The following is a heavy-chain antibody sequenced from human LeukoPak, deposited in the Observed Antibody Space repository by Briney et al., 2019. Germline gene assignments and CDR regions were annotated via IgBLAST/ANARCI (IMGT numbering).Heavy chain of an antibody. D-gene: IGHD3-22*01. Sequence: PSETLSLTCAVSGGSISSSNWWSWVRQPPGKGLEWIGEIYHSGSTNYNPSLKSRVTISVDKSKNQFSLKLSSVTAADTAVYYCARLHYYDSSGSFYHFDYWGQGTLVTVSS. CDR3: ARLHYYDSSGSFYHFDY. CDR1: GGSISSSNW. J-gene: IGHJ4*02. V-gene: IGHV4-4*02. CDR2: IYHSGST.